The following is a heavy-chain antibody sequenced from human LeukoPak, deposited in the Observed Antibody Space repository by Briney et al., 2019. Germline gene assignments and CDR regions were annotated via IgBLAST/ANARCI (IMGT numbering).Heavy chain of an antibody. CDR3: ARDGGRGYSYGSDTFHI. D-gene: IGHD5-18*01. CDR1: GGSISSYY. V-gene: IGHV4-59*01. CDR2: IYYSGST. Sequence: SETLSLTSTVSGGSISSYYWSWIRQPPGKGLEWIGYIYYSGSTNYNPSLKSRVTISVDTSKNQFSLKLSSVTAADTAVYYCARDGGRGYSYGSDTFHIWGQGSMVTVSS. J-gene: IGHJ3*02.